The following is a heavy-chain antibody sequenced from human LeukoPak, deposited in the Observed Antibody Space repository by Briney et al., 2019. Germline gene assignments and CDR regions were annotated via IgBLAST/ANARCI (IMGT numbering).Heavy chain of an antibody. J-gene: IGHJ4*02. CDR2: MNPNSGNA. D-gene: IGHD3-10*01. CDR3: ARRIRGAPTDY. V-gene: IGHV1-8*01. Sequence: PVASVKVSCKASGYTFTTYDLNWVRQATGQGFEWMGWMNPNSGNACYAQKFQGRVTMTRNTSISTAYMELSNLTSEDTAVYYCARRIRGAPTDYWGQGTLVTVSS. CDR1: GYTFTTYD.